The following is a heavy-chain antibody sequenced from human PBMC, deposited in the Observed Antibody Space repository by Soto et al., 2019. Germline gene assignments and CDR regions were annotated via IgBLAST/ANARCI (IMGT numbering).Heavy chain of an antibody. CDR3: AKEGCSSTSCYAHYYYYYMDV. Sequence: GGSLRLSCAASGFTFSSYGMHWVRQAPGKGLEWVAVISYDGSNKYYADSVKGRFTISRDNSKKTLYLQMNSRRAEDTAVYYCAKEGCSSTSCYAHYYYYYMDVWGKGTTVTVSS. CDR2: ISYDGSNK. V-gene: IGHV3-30*18. D-gene: IGHD2-2*01. J-gene: IGHJ6*03. CDR1: GFTFSSYG.